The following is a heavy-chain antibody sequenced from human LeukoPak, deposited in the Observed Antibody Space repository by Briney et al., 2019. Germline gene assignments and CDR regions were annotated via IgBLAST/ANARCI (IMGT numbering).Heavy chain of an antibody. CDR1: GGSISSHF. V-gene: IGHV4-59*11. CDR3: ATIKRGSSFGYFDF. J-gene: IGHJ4*02. Sequence: SETLSLTCTVCGGSISSHFWSWIRPPPGKGLEWIAYLFDSVNTKDNPSLQSRLTLSADTSKNQFSLRLSSVTAADTAVYYCATIKRGSSFGYFDFWGQGIKVTVSS. CDR2: LFDSVNT. D-gene: IGHD5-18*01.